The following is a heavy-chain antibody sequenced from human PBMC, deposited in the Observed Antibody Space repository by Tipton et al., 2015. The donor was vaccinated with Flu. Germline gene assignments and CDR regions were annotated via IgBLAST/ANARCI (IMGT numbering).Heavy chain of an antibody. CDR1: GGSISSGSYY. CDR3: ARDAAYYYGSSGLFTDS. Sequence: TLFLTCTVSGGSISSGSYYWSWIRQPAGKGLEWIGRIYTTGIPNYNPSLRSRVTISIDTSKNQFSLKLSSMTAADTAVYYCARDAAYYYGSSGLFTDSWGQGTLVTVSS. CDR2: IYTTGIP. V-gene: IGHV4-61*02. D-gene: IGHD3-22*01. J-gene: IGHJ5*01.